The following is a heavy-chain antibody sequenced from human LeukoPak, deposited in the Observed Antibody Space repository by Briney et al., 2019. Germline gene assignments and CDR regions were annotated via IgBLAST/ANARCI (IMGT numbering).Heavy chain of an antibody. D-gene: IGHD1-14*01. CDR1: GITLSNYG. V-gene: IGHV3-23*01. Sequence: GGSLRLSCAVTGITLSNYGMSWVRQAPGKGLEWVAGISDRGGTTNYAESVKGRFTISRDNPKNTLYLQMSSLRAEDTAVCFCGKQGVVIQVFLNRFQKEAFYFDFWGQGTLGTVFS. CDR2: ISDRGGTT. CDR3: GKQGVVIQVFLNRFQKEAFYFDF. J-gene: IGHJ4*02.